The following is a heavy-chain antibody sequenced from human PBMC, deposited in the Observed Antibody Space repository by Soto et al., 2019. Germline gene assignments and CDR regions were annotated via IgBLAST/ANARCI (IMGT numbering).Heavy chain of an antibody. D-gene: IGHD6-13*01. Sequence: SETLSLTCTVSGGSVSSGSYYWSWIRQPPGKGLEWIGYIYYSGSTNYNPSLKSRVTISVDTSKNQFSLKLSSVTAADTAVYYCAREGVREQLPNNWFDPWGQGTLVTVSS. CDR2: IYYSGST. V-gene: IGHV4-61*01. CDR1: GGSVSSGSYY. J-gene: IGHJ5*02. CDR3: AREGVREQLPNNWFDP.